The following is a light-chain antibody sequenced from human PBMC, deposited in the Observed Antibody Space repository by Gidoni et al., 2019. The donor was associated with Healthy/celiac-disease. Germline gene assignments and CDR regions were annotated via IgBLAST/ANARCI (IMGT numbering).Light chain of an antibody. Sequence: LSCRASQSVSSNLAWYQQKPGQAPRLLIYGASTRATGIPARFSGSGSGTEFTLTISSLQSEDFAVYYCQQYNNWPPMYTFGQGTKLEIK. CDR2: GAS. J-gene: IGKJ2*01. V-gene: IGKV3-15*01. CDR3: QQYNNWPPMYT. CDR1: QSVSSN.